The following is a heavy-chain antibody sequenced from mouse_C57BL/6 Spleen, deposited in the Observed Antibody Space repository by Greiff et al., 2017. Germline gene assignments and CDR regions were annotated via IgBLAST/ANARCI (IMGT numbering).Heavy chain of an antibody. CDR3: VKGGITTVAFDY. D-gene: IGHD1-1*01. V-gene: IGHV7-3*01. Sequence: DVHLVESGGGLVQPGGSLSLSCAASGFTFTDYYMSWVRQPPGKALEWLGFIRNKANGYTTEYSASVKGRFTISRDNSQSILYLQMNALRAEDSATYYCVKGGITTVAFDYWGQGTTLTVSS. J-gene: IGHJ2*01. CDR1: GFTFTDYY. CDR2: IRNKANGYTT.